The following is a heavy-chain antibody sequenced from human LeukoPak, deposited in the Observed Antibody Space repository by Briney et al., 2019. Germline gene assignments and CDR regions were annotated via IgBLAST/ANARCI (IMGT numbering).Heavy chain of an antibody. J-gene: IGHJ4*02. CDR2: IKQDGSEK. CDR1: GFTFSNLW. CDR3: ATSTAAAGTD. Sequence: GGSLRLSCAASGFTFSNLWMSWVRQAPGKGLKWVANIKQDGSEKYYVDSVKGRFTISRDNAQNSLYLQMDSLRAEDTAIYYCATSTAAAGTDWGQGTLVTVSS. V-gene: IGHV3-7*03. D-gene: IGHD6-13*01.